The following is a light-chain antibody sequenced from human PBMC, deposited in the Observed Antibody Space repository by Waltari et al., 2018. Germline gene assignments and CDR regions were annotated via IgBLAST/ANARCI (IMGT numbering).Light chain of an antibody. J-gene: IGLJ1*01. Sequence: QSALTQPPSASGSPGQSVTMSCTGTSSDVAGYNYVSWYHQHPGTVPKLIIYEVSERPSGVPHRFSGSKSGNTASLTVSGLQAEDEADYYCSSYAGSNSHVFGTGTRVTVL. CDR1: SSDVAGYNY. V-gene: IGLV2-8*01. CDR3: SSYAGSNSHV. CDR2: EVS.